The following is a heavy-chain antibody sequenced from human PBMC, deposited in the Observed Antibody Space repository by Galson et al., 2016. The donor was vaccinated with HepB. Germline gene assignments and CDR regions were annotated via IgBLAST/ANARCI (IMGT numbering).Heavy chain of an antibody. CDR2: ISAYNGNT. J-gene: IGHJ6*02. Sequence: QSGADVKKPGASVKVSCKASGYTFTSYGISWVRQAPGQGLEWMGWISAYNGNTNYAQKLQGRVTMTTDTSTSTAYMELRSLRSDDTAVYYCARDVLRCFGGGYYYYGRDVWGQGTTVTVSS. V-gene: IGHV1-18*01. CDR1: GYTFTSYG. D-gene: IGHD3-10*01. CDR3: ARDVLRCFGGGYYYYGRDV.